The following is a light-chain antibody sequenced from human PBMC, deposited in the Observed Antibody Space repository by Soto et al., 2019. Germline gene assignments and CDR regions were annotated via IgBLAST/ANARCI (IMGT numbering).Light chain of an antibody. CDR2: GAS. Sequence: ELVLTQSPGTLSFSPGERATLSCRASQSISSSYLAWYQQRPGQAPRLLIFGASYRATGIPDRFSGSGSGTYFTLTISSLEPEDFAVYYCQQYSCSPPELTVGPGTKVDSK. CDR1: QSISSSY. J-gene: IGKJ3*01. CDR3: QQYSCSPPELT. V-gene: IGKV3-20*01.